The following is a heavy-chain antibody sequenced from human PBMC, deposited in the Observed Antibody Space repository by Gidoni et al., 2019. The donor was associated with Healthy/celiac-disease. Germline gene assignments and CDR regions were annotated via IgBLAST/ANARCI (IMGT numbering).Heavy chain of an antibody. CDR3: ASQKGGNRAFDI. Sequence: EVQLVESGGGLVQPGGSLRLSCAASGLTVSSNYISWVRKAPGKGLELVSVIYSGGSTYYADSVKGRFTISRDNSKNTLYLQMNSLRAEDTAVYYCASQKGGNRAFDIWGQGTMVTVSS. CDR2: IYSGGST. V-gene: IGHV3-66*01. CDR1: GLTVSSNY. J-gene: IGHJ3*02. D-gene: IGHD3-16*01.